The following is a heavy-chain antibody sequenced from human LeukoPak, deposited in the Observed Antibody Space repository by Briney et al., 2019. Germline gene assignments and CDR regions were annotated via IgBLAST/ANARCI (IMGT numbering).Heavy chain of an antibody. V-gene: IGHV1-8*01. CDR2: MSPNSGNT. CDR3: ARGRHNNC. Sequence: GASVKVSCKSSGYTFTSYDISWVRQATGQGLEWMGWMSPNSGNTGYAQKFQGRVIMARNTSISTAYMELSSLRSEDTAVYYCARGRHNNCWGQGTMVTVSS. J-gene: IGHJ3*01. D-gene: IGHD1-1*01. CDR1: GYTFTSYD.